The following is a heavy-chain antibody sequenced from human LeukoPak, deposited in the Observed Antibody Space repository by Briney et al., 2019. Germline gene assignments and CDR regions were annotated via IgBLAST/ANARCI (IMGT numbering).Heavy chain of an antibody. D-gene: IGHD3-10*01. Sequence: GGSLRLSCAASGFAFSGSALHWVRQASGKGLEWVGRIRSTANGYATAYAASVKGRFTISRDDSKNTAYLQMDSLKTEDTAVYYCTGNYYGSGSYADFDYWGQGTLVTVS. CDR3: TGNYYGSGSYADFDY. CDR1: GFAFSGSA. J-gene: IGHJ4*02. CDR2: IRSTANGYAT. V-gene: IGHV3-73*01.